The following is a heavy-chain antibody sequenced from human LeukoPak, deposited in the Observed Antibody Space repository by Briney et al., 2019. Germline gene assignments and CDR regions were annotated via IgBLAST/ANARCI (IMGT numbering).Heavy chain of an antibody. CDR1: GFTFSSYS. J-gene: IGHJ4*02. CDR2: ISSSSSYI. V-gene: IGHV3-21*01. CDR3: ASRSYDSGGYYYGEFDY. Sequence: GGSLRLSCAASGFTFSSYSMNWVRQPPGKGLEWVSSISSSSSYIYYADSVKGRFTISRDNAKNSLYLQVNSLRAEDTAVYYCASRSYDSGGYYYGEFDYWGQGTLVTVSS. D-gene: IGHD3-22*01.